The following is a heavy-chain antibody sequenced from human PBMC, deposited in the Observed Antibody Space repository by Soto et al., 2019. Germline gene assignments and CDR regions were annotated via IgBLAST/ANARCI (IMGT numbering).Heavy chain of an antibody. CDR1: GFTFSSYA. J-gene: IGHJ5*02. CDR2: ISGSGGST. D-gene: IGHD3-3*01. Sequence: GGSLRLSCAASGFTFSSYAMSWVRQAPGKGLEWVSAISGSGGSTYYADSVKGRFTISRDNSKNTLYLQMNSLRAEDTAVYYCAKDHNYDFWSGLNWFDPWGQGTLVTVSS. V-gene: IGHV3-23*01. CDR3: AKDHNYDFWSGLNWFDP.